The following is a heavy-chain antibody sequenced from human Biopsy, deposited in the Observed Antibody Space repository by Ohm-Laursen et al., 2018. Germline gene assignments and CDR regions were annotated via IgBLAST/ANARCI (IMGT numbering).Heavy chain of an antibody. CDR3: ARDRWPHVTLLGLVVFDF. CDR2: ISPYNGDT. CDR1: GYTFTNYG. V-gene: IGHV1-18*01. J-gene: IGHJ4*02. D-gene: IGHD3/OR15-3a*01. Sequence: ASVKVSCKASGYTFTNYGISWVRQAPGQGLERMGWISPYNGDTDYAQKLQGRVTMTTDTSTSTAYMDLRSLRSDDTAVYYCARDRWPHVTLLGLVVFDFWGQGTLVIVSS.